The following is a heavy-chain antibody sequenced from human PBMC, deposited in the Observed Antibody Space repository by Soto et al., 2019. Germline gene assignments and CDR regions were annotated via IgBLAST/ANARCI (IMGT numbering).Heavy chain of an antibody. D-gene: IGHD5-12*01. V-gene: IGHV6-1*01. CDR2: TYYRSKWYN. CDR1: GDSVSSNSSA. Sequence: PSQTLSLTFAISGDSVSSNSSAWSCISQSPSRGLEWLGRTYYRSKWYNNYAVSVKSRITINPDTSKNQFSLQLNSVTPGDTAVYYCARDRLGDGYNDYWGQGTLVTVSS. CDR3: ARDRLGDGYNDY. J-gene: IGHJ4*02.